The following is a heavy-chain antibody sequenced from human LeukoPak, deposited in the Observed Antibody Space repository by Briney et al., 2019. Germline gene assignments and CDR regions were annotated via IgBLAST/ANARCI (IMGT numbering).Heavy chain of an antibody. CDR2: IIPIFGTA. D-gene: IGHD1-26*01. CDR3: AREWSGSYSDY. Sequence: VASVNVSCKASGGTFSIYAISWVRQAPGQGLEWMGGIIPIFGTANYAQKFQGRVTITADESTSTAYMELSSLRSEDTAVYYCAREWSGSYSDYWGQGTLVTVSS. V-gene: IGHV1-69*13. CDR1: GGTFSIYA. J-gene: IGHJ4*02.